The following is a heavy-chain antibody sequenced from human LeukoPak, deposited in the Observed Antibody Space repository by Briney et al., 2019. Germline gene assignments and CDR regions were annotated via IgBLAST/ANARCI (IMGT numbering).Heavy chain of an antibody. CDR1: GYTFTGYY. V-gene: IGHV1-2*06. CDR3: ARDLYGDYFMGY. D-gene: IGHD4-17*01. CDR2: INPNSGGT. Sequence: ASVKDSCKGSGYTFTGYYMNWGGQAPGEGGEGMGRINPNSGGTNYAQKFQGRGTITRETSSSTAYMELSRLRSDDTAVYYCARDLYGDYFMGYWGQGTLVTVSS. J-gene: IGHJ4*02.